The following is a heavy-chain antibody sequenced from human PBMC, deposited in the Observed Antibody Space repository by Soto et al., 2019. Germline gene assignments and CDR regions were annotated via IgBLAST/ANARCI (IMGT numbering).Heavy chain of an antibody. CDR2: SKGKTDGATI. Sequence: EAQLVESGGGLVKPGGSLRLSCVASNFTFNTAWMTWVRQAPGKGLEWVGRSKGKTDGATIDYAAHVKGRFTISRDDSKNTMYLQMDSLKAEDTGMYYCTTDPPEYHYYGKDVWGQGTTVTVSS. CDR1: NFTFNTAW. CDR3: TTDPPEYHYYGKDV. V-gene: IGHV3-15*07. J-gene: IGHJ6*02. D-gene: IGHD6-6*01.